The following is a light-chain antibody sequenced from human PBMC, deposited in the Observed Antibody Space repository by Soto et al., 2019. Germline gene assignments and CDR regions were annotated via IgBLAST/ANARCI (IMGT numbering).Light chain of an antibody. CDR2: GAS. J-gene: IGKJ2*01. V-gene: IGKV3-15*01. Sequence: EIVMTQSPATLSVSPGDRVTISCRAGPISSNLAWHQQRPGQAPRLLIYGASVRATGVPARFSGSGSGTEFTLTINSLQSEDYAVYFCQQYNNWPYTFGQGTKVDIK. CDR1: PISSN. CDR3: QQYNNWPYT.